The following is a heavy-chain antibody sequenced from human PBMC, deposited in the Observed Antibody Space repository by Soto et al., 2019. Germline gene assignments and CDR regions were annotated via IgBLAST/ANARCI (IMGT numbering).Heavy chain of an antibody. CDR2: INPSGGST. CDR1: GYTFTSYY. CDR3: ARDRLGEGYREPIRAFDI. V-gene: IGHV1-46*01. Sequence: QVQLVQSGAEVKKPGASVKVSCKASGYTFTSYYMHWVRQAPGQGLEWMGIINPSGGSTSYAQKFQGRVTMTRDTSTSTVHIELSSLRSEDTAVYYWARDRLGEGYREPIRAFDIWGQGTMVTVSS. J-gene: IGHJ3*02. D-gene: IGHD5-18*01.